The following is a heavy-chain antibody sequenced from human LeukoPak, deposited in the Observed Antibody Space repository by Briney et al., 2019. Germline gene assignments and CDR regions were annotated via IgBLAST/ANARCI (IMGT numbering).Heavy chain of an antibody. CDR1: GFTFSSCG. D-gene: IGHD3-10*01. CDR2: IWYDGSNK. Sequence: GGSPRLSCAASGFTFSSCGMHWVRQAPGKGLEWVAVIWYDGSNKYYADSVKGRFTISRDNSKNTLYLQMNSLRAEDTAVYYCAREGYAVGDYYGSGGYYFDYWGQGTLVTVSS. J-gene: IGHJ4*02. CDR3: AREGYAVGDYYGSGGYYFDY. V-gene: IGHV3-33*01.